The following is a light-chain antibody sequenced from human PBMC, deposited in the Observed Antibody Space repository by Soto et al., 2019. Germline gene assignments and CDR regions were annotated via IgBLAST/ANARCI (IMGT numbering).Light chain of an antibody. V-gene: IGLV2-8*01. Sequence: QSVLTQPPSASGSPGQSVTISCTETSSDVGVYKYVSWYQQHPGKAPKLMIYEVSKGPSGVPDRFSGSKSGNTASLTVSGLQAEDEADYYCSSYVGSNSLGVVFGGGTKVTVL. CDR3: SSYVGSNSLGVV. CDR2: EVS. J-gene: IGLJ2*01. CDR1: SSDVGVYKY.